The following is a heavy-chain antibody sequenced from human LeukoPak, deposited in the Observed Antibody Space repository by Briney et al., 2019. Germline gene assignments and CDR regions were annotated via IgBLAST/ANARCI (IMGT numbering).Heavy chain of an antibody. V-gene: IGHV3-30*02. CDR3: TREGDFDY. Sequence: GGSLRLSCAASGLTFITYAMHWVRQAPGKGLEWVAFMRPDGSDKYYADSVKGRFTISRDNSKNTLYLQMNSLRPEDTAVYYCTREGDFDYWGQGTLVTVSS. D-gene: IGHD1-26*01. CDR1: GLTFITYA. CDR2: MRPDGSDK. J-gene: IGHJ4*02.